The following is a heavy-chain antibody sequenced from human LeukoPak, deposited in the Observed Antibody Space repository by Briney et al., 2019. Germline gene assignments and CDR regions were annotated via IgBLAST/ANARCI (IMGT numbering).Heavy chain of an antibody. Sequence: GGSLRLSCSASGFTFSRYAMHWVRQAPAKGLEYVSAITSNGGSTYYADSVKGRFTISRDNSKNTLYLQMSSLRAEETAVHYCVKGITAMVPFFDYWGEGTLVTVSS. CDR1: GFTFSRYA. CDR3: VKGITAMVPFFDY. D-gene: IGHD5-18*01. CDR2: ITSNGGST. V-gene: IGHV3-64D*06. J-gene: IGHJ4*02.